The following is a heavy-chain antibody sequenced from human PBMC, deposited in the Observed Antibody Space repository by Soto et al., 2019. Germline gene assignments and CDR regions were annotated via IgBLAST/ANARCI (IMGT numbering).Heavy chain of an antibody. CDR3: VRVVAIPGYPDN. V-gene: IGHV1-69*12. CDR1: GGTFSSYA. CDR2: IVPIVDTS. J-gene: IGHJ4*02. D-gene: IGHD5-12*01. Sequence: QVQLVQSGAEVRQPASSVKVSCKTSGGTFSSYAISWVRQAPGQGFEWMGGIVPIVDTSTYAQKFQGRVTITADESTGTVYMELSSLRSDDTAVYFCVRVVAIPGYPDNWGQGTLVTVSS.